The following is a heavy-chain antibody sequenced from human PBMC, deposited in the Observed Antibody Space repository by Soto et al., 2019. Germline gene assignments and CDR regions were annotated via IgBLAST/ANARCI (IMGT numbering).Heavy chain of an antibody. CDR2: IYYSGST. CDR1: GGSISSYY. V-gene: IGHV4-59*01. J-gene: IGHJ3*02. Sequence: SETLSLTCTVSGGSISSYYWSWIRQPPGKGLEWIGYIYYSGSTNYNPSLKSRVTISVDTSKNQFSLKLSSVTAADTAVYYCARDGGRRGYSYGFDIWGQGTMVTVSS. CDR3: ARDGGRRGYSYGFDI. D-gene: IGHD5-18*01.